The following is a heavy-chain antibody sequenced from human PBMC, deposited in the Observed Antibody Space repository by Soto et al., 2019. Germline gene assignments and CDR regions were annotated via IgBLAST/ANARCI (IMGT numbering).Heavy chain of an antibody. D-gene: IGHD2-15*01. Sequence: SETLSLTCTVSGGSISSYYWSWIRQPPGKGLEWIGYIYYSGSTNYNPSLKSRVTISVDTSKNQFSLKLSSVTAADTAVYYCARGSRYGGNDYWGQGTLVTVSS. V-gene: IGHV4-59*01. CDR3: ARGSRYGGNDY. J-gene: IGHJ4*02. CDR1: GGSISSYY. CDR2: IYYSGST.